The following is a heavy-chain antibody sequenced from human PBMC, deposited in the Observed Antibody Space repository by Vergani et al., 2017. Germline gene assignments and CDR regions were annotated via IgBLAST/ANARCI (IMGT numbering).Heavy chain of an antibody. CDR3: AKDDYDSSGYYSALFDY. J-gene: IGHJ4*02. CDR2: ISGSGGST. CDR1: GFTFSSYA. D-gene: IGHD3-22*01. Sequence: EVQLLESGGGLVQPGGSLRLSCAASGFTFSSYAMSWVRQAPGKGLEWVSAISGSGGSTYYADSVKGRFTISRDNSKNTLYLQMNSLRAEDTAVYYCAKDDYDSSGYYSALFDYWGQGTLVTVSS. V-gene: IGHV3-23*01.